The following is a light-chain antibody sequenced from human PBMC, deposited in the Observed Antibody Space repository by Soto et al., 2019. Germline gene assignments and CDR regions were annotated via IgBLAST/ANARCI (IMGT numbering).Light chain of an antibody. J-gene: IGLJ3*02. CDR3: QSYDSSLNGGV. Sequence: QSALTQPASVSGSPGQSITISCTGSSSNIGAGYDVHWYQQLPGTAPKLLIYGNSNRPSGVPDRFSGSKSGTSASLAITGLQAEDEADYYCQSYDSSLNGGVFGGGTKLTVL. CDR1: SSNIGAGYD. V-gene: IGLV1-40*01. CDR2: GNS.